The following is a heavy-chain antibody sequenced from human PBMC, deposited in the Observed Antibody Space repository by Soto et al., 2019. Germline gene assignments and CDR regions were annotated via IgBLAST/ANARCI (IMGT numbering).Heavy chain of an antibody. D-gene: IGHD6-13*01. V-gene: IGHV3-23*04. CDR2: ISGSGGST. J-gene: IGHJ4*02. CDR3: AKPPGIAAAGP. CDR1: GFTFSSYG. Sequence: VQLVESGGGVVQPGRSLRLSCAASGFTFSSYGMHWVRQAPGKGLEWVSAISGSGGSTYYADSVKGRFTISRDNSKNTLYLQMNSLRAEDTAVYYCAKPPGIAAAGPWGQGTLVTVSS.